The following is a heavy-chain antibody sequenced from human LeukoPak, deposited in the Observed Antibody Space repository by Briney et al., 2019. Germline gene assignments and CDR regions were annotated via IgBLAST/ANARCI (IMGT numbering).Heavy chain of an antibody. D-gene: IGHD5-18*01. CDR3: ARGHPGYSYAFDY. CDR2: INPNSGGT. CDR1: GYTFTGYY. Sequence: ASVKVSCKASGYTFTGYYMHWVRQAPGQGLEWMGWINPNSGGTNYAQKFQGRVTMTRDTSISTAYMELSRLRSDDTAVYYCARGHPGYSYAFDYWGQGTLVTVSS. J-gene: IGHJ4*02. V-gene: IGHV1-2*02.